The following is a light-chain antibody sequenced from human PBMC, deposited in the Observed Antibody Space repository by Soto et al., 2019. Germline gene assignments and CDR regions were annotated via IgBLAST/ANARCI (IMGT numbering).Light chain of an antibody. V-gene: IGLV3-21*02. CDR3: QVWYSSSDHRVV. CDR2: DDG. J-gene: IGLJ2*01. CDR1: NIAIKS. Sequence: SYELTQAPSVSVAPGQTARITCGGNNIAIKSVHWYQQKPGQATVLVVYDDGDRPSGIPERFSGSNSGNTATLTITRVEAGDEADYHCQVWYSSSDHRVVFGGGTKVTVL.